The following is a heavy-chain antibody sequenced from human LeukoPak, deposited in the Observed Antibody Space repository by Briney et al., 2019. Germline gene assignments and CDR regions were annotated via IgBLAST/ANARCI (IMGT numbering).Heavy chain of an antibody. CDR2: ISGSGGST. Sequence: TGGSLRLSCAASGFTFSSYAMSWVRRAPGKGLEWVSAISGSGGSTYYADSVKGRFTISRDNSKNTLYLQMNSLRAEDTAVYYCAKAYVDTAMADDYWGQGTLVTVSS. D-gene: IGHD5-18*01. CDR1: GFTFSSYA. J-gene: IGHJ4*02. V-gene: IGHV3-23*01. CDR3: AKAYVDTAMADDY.